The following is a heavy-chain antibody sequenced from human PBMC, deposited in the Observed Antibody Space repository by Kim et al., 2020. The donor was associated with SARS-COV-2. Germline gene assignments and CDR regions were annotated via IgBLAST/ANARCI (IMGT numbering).Heavy chain of an antibody. Sequence: GGSLRLSCAASGFTFSSYGMHWVRQAPGKGLEWVAVISYDGSNKYYADSVKGGFTISRDNSKNTLYLQMNSLRAEDTAVYYCATDRSGEGPHYYLYYWGQGTLVSVSS. D-gene: IGHD4-17*01. CDR3: ATDRSGEGPHYYLYY. CDR2: ISYDGSNK. V-gene: IGHV3-30*03. CDR1: GFTFSSYG. J-gene: IGHJ4*02.